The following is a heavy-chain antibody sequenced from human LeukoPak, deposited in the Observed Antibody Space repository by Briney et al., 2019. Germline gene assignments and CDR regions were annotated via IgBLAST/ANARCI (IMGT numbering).Heavy chain of an antibody. J-gene: IGHJ3*02. CDR1: GYTFTSYD. V-gene: IGHV1-2*02. CDR2: INPNSGGT. Sequence: GASVKVSCKASGYTFTSYDINWVRQAPGQGLEWMGWINPNSGGTNYAQKFQGRVTMTRDTSISTAYMELSRLRSDDTAVYYCARDLKVALSYGYSGMSYRDDAFDIWGQGTMVTVSS. CDR3: ARDLKVALSYGYSGMSYRDDAFDI. D-gene: IGHD5-18*01.